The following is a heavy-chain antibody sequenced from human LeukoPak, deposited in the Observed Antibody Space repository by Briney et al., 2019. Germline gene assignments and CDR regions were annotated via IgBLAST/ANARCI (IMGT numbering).Heavy chain of an antibody. V-gene: IGHV3-49*04. Sequence: GGSLRLSCTASGFTFGDYAMSWVRQAPGKGLEWVGFIRSKAYGGAIEYAASVKGRFSISRDDSKSSAYLQMNSLKTEETAVYYCTRSRGYSGYATYYFDYWGQGTLVTVSS. CDR1: GFTFGDYA. D-gene: IGHD5-12*01. CDR2: IRSKAYGGAI. CDR3: TRSRGYSGYATYYFDY. J-gene: IGHJ4*02.